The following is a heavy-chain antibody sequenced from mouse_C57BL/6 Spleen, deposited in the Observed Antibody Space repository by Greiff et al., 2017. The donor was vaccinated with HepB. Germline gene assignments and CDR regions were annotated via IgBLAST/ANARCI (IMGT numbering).Heavy chain of an antibody. CDR2: IRLKSDNYAT. CDR3: TGRGLGQGY. CDR1: GFTFSNYW. V-gene: IGHV6-3*01. Sequence: EVKLLESGGGLVQPGGSMKLSCVASGFTFSNYWMNWVRQSPEKGLEWVAQIRLKSDNYATHYAESVKGRFTISRDDSKSSVYLQMNNLRAEDTGIYYCTGRGLGQGYWGQGTTLTVSS. J-gene: IGHJ2*01. D-gene: IGHD4-1*01.